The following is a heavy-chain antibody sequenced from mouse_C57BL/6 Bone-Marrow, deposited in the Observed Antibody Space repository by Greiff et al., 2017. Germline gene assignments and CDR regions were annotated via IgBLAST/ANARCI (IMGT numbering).Heavy chain of an antibody. CDR2: IDPNSGGT. CDR3: ARRDYYGSSYYFDY. D-gene: IGHD1-1*01. Sequence: QVQLQQPGAELVKPGASVKLSCKASGYTFTSYWMHWVKQRPGLGLEWIGRIDPNSGGTKYNEKFKSKATLTVDKPSSTAYMQLSSLTSEDSAVYYCARRDYYGSSYYFDYWGQGTTLTVSS. CDR1: GYTFTSYW. V-gene: IGHV1-72*01. J-gene: IGHJ2*01.